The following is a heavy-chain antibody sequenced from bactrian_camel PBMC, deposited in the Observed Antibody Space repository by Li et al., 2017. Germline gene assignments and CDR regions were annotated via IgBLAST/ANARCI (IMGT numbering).Heavy chain of an antibody. J-gene: IGHJ7*01. V-gene: IGHV3S40*01. CDR2: VVSGGRIS. CDR1: GYTSSRHC. D-gene: IGHD5*01. Sequence: VQLVESGGGSVQAGGSLRLSCTHSGYTSSRHCMGWVRQAPGKGLEWVSHVVSGGRISYYAASVKGRFTISRDNAKNTLYLQMNSLKVEDTAVYTVRQTRRMGWVRIISTAWTTGAKEPRSPSP.